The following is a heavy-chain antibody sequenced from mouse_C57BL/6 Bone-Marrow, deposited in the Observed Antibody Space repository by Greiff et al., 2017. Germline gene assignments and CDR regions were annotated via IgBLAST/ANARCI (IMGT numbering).Heavy chain of an antibody. Sequence: QVTLKVCGPGILQSSQTLSLTCSFSGFSLSTSGMGVSWIRQPSGKGLEWLAHIYWDDDTRYNPSLKSRLTISKDTSRNQVFLKITSVDTADTATYYCARRERGHFDYWGQGTTLTVSS. J-gene: IGHJ2*01. CDR3: ARRERGHFDY. CDR1: GFSLSTSGMG. V-gene: IGHV8-12*01. CDR2: IYWDDDT.